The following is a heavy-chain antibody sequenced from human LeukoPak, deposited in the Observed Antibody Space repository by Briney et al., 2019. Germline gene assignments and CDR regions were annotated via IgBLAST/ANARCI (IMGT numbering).Heavy chain of an antibody. CDR2: INSDGTSA. J-gene: IGHJ4*02. CDR3: ARVRVVPAGYFDT. D-gene: IGHD2-2*01. CDR1: GFTFRRYW. V-gene: IGHV3-74*01. Sequence: GGSLRLSCAASGFTFRRYWMHWVRQALGKGLVCGSRINSDGTSAIYADSVRGRFTFSRDNAKNTLYLQMNSLGDEDTAVYYCARVRVVPAGYFDTWGQGTLVTVSS.